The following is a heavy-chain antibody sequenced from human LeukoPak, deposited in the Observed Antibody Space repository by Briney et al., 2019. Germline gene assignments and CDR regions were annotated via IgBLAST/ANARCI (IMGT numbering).Heavy chain of an antibody. Sequence: PGGSLRLSCAASGFTLSSYEMNWVRQAPGKGLEWVSAINSGGSTYYADSLKGRFTISRDNSKNTLYLQMNSLRADDTAVYYCAKDWPSEWQQLPDYDAFDIWGQGTMVTVSS. D-gene: IGHD6-13*01. CDR1: GFTLSSYE. CDR2: INSGGST. CDR3: AKDWPSEWQQLPDYDAFDI. V-gene: IGHV3-23*01. J-gene: IGHJ3*02.